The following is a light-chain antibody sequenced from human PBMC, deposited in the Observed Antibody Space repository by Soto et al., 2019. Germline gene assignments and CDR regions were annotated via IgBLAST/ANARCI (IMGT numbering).Light chain of an antibody. CDR1: QSVSSN. J-gene: IGKJ1*01. CDR2: GAS. Sequence: EIVMTHSPSTLSVSAGERATLSCGASQSVSSNLAWYQQKTGQAPRLLIYGASTRATGIPARFSGTGYGTDFNLTVSSLQPEDFAVYYCQQYGSSPRTFGQGTKVDIK. CDR3: QQYGSSPRT. V-gene: IGKV3-15*01.